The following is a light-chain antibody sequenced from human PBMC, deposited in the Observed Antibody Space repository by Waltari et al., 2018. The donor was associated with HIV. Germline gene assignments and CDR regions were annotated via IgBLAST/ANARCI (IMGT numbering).Light chain of an antibody. J-gene: IGLJ2*01. V-gene: IGLV3-27*01. CDR3: YCAADKNV. Sequence: SFDLTQPSSLSVSPGQTARIPCSGTVVAMTFVRWFQQKPGRPPTLVIYKDTERPSEIPERFSGSSSGTTATLTITGAQVEDEADYYCYCAADKNVLGGGTKLTVL. CDR2: KDT. CDR1: VVAMTF.